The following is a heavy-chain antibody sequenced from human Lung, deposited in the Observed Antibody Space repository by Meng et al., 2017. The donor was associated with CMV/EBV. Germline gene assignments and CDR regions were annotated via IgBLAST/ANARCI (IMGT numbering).Heavy chain of an antibody. CDR3: ARGRVGYNMNYFHY. D-gene: IGHD5-24*01. CDR1: GDTFTKYA. J-gene: IGHJ4*02. V-gene: IGHV1-69*10. CDR2: FIPRVNIA. Sequence: SVKVSXKASGDTFTKYAISWVQEAPGQGLEWLGGFIPRVNIANYAQKFQGRVTITADSSTNTGYMELRSLTSDDAAVYYCARGRVGYNMNYFHYWGQGTXVTVSS.